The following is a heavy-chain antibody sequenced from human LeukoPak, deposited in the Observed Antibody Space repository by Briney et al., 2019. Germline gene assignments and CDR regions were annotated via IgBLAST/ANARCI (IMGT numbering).Heavy chain of an antibody. CDR3: ARPLGGWLQLWAFDI. CDR2: IYPDDSDT. V-gene: IGHV5-51*01. D-gene: IGHD5-24*01. CDR1: GSTFTSYW. Sequence: GGSLQISCQGPGSTFTSYWISWVRQLPGKGLEWMGIIYPDDSDTRYSPSFQGQVTISADKSISTASLQWSRLKASDTAMYYCARPLGGWLQLWAFDIGGQGTMVTVPS. J-gene: IGHJ3*02.